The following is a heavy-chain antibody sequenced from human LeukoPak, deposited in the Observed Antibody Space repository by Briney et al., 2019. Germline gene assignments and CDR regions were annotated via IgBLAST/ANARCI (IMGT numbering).Heavy chain of an antibody. CDR2: ISGSSNSI. D-gene: IGHD1-1*01. J-gene: IGHJ4*02. Sequence: GGSLRLSCEASGFIFSTYTMNWVRQTPGKGLEWLSKISGSSNSIDYVDSVRGRFTISRGDNSLFLQMNSLRAEDTGVYYCAGTSRRGGFDYWGQGTLVTVSS. V-gene: IGHV3-48*04. CDR3: AGTSRRGGFDY. CDR1: GFIFSTYT.